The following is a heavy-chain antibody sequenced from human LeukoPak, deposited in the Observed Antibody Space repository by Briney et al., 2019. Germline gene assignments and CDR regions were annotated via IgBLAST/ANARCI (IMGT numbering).Heavy chain of an antibody. V-gene: IGHV3-72*01. D-gene: IGHD6-6*01. CDR2: IRKKTNSYTT. CDR3: ARVYSSSSRTFDY. CDR1: GFTFSDHY. J-gene: IGHJ4*02. Sequence: GGSRRLSCAASGFTFSDHYMDWVRQAPGKGLEWVARIRKKTNSYTTEYAASVKGRFTISRDDPKNSLYLQMNSLKTEDTAVYYCARVYSSSSRTFDYWGQGTLVTVSS.